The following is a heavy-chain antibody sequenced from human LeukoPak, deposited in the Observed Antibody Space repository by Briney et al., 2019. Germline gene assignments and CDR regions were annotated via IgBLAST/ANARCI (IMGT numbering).Heavy chain of an antibody. CDR1: GFTFDDYA. Sequence: GGSLRLSCAASGFTFDDYAMHWVRQAPGKGLEWVSGISWNSGSIGYADSVKGRFTISRDNAKNSLYLQMNSLRAEDTALYYCAEGKRIQLWLTFDYWGQGTLVTVSS. CDR2: ISWNSGSI. V-gene: IGHV3-9*01. CDR3: AEGKRIQLWLTFDY. D-gene: IGHD5-18*01. J-gene: IGHJ4*02.